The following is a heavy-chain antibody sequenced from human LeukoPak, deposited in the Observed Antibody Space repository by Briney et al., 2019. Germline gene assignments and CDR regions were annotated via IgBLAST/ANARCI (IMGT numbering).Heavy chain of an antibody. CDR1: GYTFTSYG. CDR3: ARDRTTVTTFGIDY. J-gene: IGHJ4*02. Sequence: GASVKVSCKASGYTFTSYGVSWVRQAPGQGLEWMGWISACNGNTNYAQKLQGRVTMTTDTSTSTAYMELRSLRSDDTAVYYCARDRTTVTTFGIDYWGQGTLVTVSS. V-gene: IGHV1-18*01. CDR2: ISACNGNT. D-gene: IGHD4-17*01.